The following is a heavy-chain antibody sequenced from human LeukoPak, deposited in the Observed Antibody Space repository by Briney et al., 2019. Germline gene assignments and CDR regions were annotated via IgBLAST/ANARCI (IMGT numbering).Heavy chain of an antibody. Sequence: GGSLRLTCGVSGFTFSSHAMSWVRQAPGKGLEWVSGISGSGGGTYYADSVKGRFTISRDNSKNSLYLQMNSLRAEDTAVYYCARETSDPDAFDIWGQGTMVTVSS. CDR2: ISGSGGGT. J-gene: IGHJ3*02. CDR3: ARETSDPDAFDI. V-gene: IGHV3-23*01. CDR1: GFTFSSHA.